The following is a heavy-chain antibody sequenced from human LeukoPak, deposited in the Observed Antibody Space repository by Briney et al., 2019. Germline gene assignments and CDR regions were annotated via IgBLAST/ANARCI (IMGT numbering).Heavy chain of an antibody. D-gene: IGHD6-19*01. CDR3: AKKCGSGHYYFDY. J-gene: IGHJ4*02. Sequence: GGSLRLSCAASGLTFSNYAMSWVRQAPGEGLEWVSGIGSGGSTSYADSVKGRFTISRDNSKNTLYLQMNSLRAEDTAVYYCAKKCGSGHYYFDYWAREPWSPSPQ. CDR2: IGSGGST. V-gene: IGHV3-23*01. CDR1: GLTFSNYA.